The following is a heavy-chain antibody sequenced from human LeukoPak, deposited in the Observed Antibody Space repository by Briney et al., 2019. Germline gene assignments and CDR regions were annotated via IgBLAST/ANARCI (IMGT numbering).Heavy chain of an antibody. V-gene: IGHV3-20*01. D-gene: IGHD2-2*01. CDR1: GFTFDDYG. J-gene: IGHJ6*02. CDR3: ARGRTTKYCSSTSCSYYYYGMDV. CDR2: TNWNGGST. Sequence: GSLRLSCAASGFTFDDYGMSWVRQAPGKGLEWVSGTNWNGGSTGYADSVKGRFTISRDNAKNSLYLQMNSLRAEDTALYHRARGRTTKYCSSTSCSYYYYGMDVWGQGTTVTVSS.